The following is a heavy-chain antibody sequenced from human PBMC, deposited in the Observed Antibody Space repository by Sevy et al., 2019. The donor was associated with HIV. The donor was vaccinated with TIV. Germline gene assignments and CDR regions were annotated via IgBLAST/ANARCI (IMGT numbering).Heavy chain of an antibody. D-gene: IGHD3-22*01. Sequence: ASVKVSCKVSGKTLSQLSMHWVRQAPGKRLEWLGTFAPEDGETRCAQKLQGRVTMTEDTSTDTDYLELRSLRSEDTALYYCATTKDYYESSGSPFDHWGQGTLVTVSS. CDR2: FAPEDGET. V-gene: IGHV1-24*01. CDR1: GKTLSQLS. CDR3: ATTKDYYESSGSPFDH. J-gene: IGHJ4*02.